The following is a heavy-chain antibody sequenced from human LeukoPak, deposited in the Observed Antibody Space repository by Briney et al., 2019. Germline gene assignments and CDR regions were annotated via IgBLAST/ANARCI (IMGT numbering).Heavy chain of an antibody. CDR1: GFTFDDYA. J-gene: IGHJ5*02. CDR2: ISWNSGSI. D-gene: IGHD3-3*01. CDR3: AKDRYYDFWSGSNWFDP. V-gene: IGHV3-9*01. Sequence: QPGRSLRLSCAASGFTFDDYAMHWVRQAPGKGLEWVSGISWNSGSIGYADSVKGRFTISRDNAKNSLYLQMNSLRAEDTALYYCAKDRYYDFWSGSNWFDPWGQGTLVTASS.